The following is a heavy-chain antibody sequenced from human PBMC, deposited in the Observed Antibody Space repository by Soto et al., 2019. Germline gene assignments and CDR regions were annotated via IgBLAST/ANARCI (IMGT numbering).Heavy chain of an antibody. D-gene: IGHD6-13*01. Sequence: QVQLVQSGAEVKKPGASVKVSCKSSGYTFIGYYLNWVRQAPGQGLEWMGWVNPHTGGTHCAQKFDGRVTMTRDTSTYTAYMELSGLKFDDTATYFCARVMAYEQQLVPFDYWGQGTLVTVSS. CDR3: ARVMAYEQQLVPFDY. CDR2: VNPHTGGT. CDR1: GYTFIGYY. V-gene: IGHV1-2*02. J-gene: IGHJ4*02.